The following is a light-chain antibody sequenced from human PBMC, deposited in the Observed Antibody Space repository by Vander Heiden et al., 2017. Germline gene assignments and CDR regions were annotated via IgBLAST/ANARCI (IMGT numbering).Light chain of an antibody. Sequence: EIVMTQSPATLSVSPGERATLSCRASQSVSSNLAWYQQKPGQAPRLLIYGASTRATGIPARFSTSGSGTEFTLTISSLQSEDFAVYYCQQDNNWPRTFGQGTKVEIK. V-gene: IGKV3-15*01. CDR3: QQDNNWPRT. CDR2: GAS. J-gene: IGKJ1*01. CDR1: QSVSSN.